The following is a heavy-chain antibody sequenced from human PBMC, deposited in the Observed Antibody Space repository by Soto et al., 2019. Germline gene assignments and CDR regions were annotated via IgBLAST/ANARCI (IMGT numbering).Heavy chain of an antibody. CDR2: MNPNSGNT. CDR1: GYTFTSYD. CDR3: ASSPTYRYCSGGSCPNYYYYYYMDV. J-gene: IGHJ6*03. V-gene: IGHV1-8*01. Sequence: ASVKVSCKASGYTFTSYDINWVRQATGQGLEWMGWMNPNSGNTGYAQKFQGRVTMTRNTSISTAYMELSSLRSEDTVVYYWASSPTYRYCSGGSCPNYYYYYYMDVWGKGTTVTVSS. D-gene: IGHD2-15*01.